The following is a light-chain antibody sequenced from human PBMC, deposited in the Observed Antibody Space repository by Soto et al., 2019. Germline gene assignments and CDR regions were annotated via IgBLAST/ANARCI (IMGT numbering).Light chain of an antibody. CDR3: QPWGTGIHWV. CDR2: EGS. V-gene: IGLV2-23*01. Sequence: QSALTQPASVSGSPGQSITISCTGTSSDVGSYNLVSWYQQHPGKAPKLMIYEGSKRPSGVSNRFSGSKSGNTASLTISGLQAEDEADYYCQPWGTGIHWVFGGGTKVTVL. CDR1: SSDVGSYNL. J-gene: IGLJ3*02.